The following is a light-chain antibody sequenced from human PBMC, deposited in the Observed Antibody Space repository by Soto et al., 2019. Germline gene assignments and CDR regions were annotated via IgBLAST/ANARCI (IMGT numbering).Light chain of an antibody. J-gene: IGKJ5*01. Sequence: EVVLTQSPGTLSLSPGERATLSCRASQSVSSNLAWYQQRPGQAPRLLIYGASNRATVIPARFSGSGSGTDFTLTISSLEAEDFAVYYCQQRTDWPITFGQGTRLEIK. CDR2: GAS. CDR1: QSVSSN. CDR3: QQRTDWPIT. V-gene: IGKV3-11*01.